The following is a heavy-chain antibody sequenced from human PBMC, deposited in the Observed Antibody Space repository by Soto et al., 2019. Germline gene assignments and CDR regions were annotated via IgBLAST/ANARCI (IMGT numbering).Heavy chain of an antibody. Sequence: SETLSLTCTVSGGSISSNHWTWIRQPPGKGLEWIGYVYNSGSTNYNPSLKSRVTISEATSKSQFSLKVNSMTAADTAVYYCARYRREAVAGYTLDNWGQGILVTVSS. V-gene: IGHV4-59*01. CDR1: GGSISSNH. CDR3: ARYRREAVAGYTLDN. D-gene: IGHD6-13*01. CDR2: VYNSGST. J-gene: IGHJ4*02.